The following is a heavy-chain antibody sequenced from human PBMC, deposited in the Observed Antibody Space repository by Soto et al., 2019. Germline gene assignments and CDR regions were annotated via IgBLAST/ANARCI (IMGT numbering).Heavy chain of an antibody. CDR1: GFSLGTTGVG. V-gene: IGHV2-5*01. Sequence: QITLKESGPTLVKPTQTLTLTCTFSGFSLGTTGVGVSWIRQPPGKALEWLALIYWHDDKRYSPSLKSRLTIPKDTPKNQVVLTMTNMDPVDTATYYCAHRGGATVGLYYFDYWGQGALVTVSS. CDR3: AHRGGATVGLYYFDY. J-gene: IGHJ4*02. CDR2: IYWHDDK. D-gene: IGHD3-16*01.